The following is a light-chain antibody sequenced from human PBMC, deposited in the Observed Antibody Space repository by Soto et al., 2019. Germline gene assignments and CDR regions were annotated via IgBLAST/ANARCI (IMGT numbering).Light chain of an antibody. V-gene: IGLV2-14*01. Sequence: QSALTQPASVSGSPGQSIAISCTGTSGDVGGYNYVSWYQQHPGKAPQLMIYDVSNRPSGVSDRFSGSKSGNTASLTISGLQAEDEADYYCSSYTTNTTRVFGGGTKLTVL. J-gene: IGLJ2*01. CDR2: DVS. CDR3: SSYTTNTTRV. CDR1: SGDVGGYNY.